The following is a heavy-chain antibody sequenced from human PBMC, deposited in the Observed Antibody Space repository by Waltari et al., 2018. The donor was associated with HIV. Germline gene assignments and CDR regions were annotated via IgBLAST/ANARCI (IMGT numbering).Heavy chain of an antibody. Sequence: LQESGPGLVKPSQTLSLICIVSGDSITRGSYYWTWVRQPAGKGLEWIGRISSSGNTNYNPSLKSRVTMSMDTSKNQFSLEVTSVTAADTAIYFCARALLAARSGGMDVWGHGTTVTVSS. J-gene: IGHJ6*02. CDR1: GDSITRGSYY. D-gene: IGHD6-25*01. V-gene: IGHV4-61*02. CDR2: ISSSGNT. CDR3: ARALLAARSGGMDV.